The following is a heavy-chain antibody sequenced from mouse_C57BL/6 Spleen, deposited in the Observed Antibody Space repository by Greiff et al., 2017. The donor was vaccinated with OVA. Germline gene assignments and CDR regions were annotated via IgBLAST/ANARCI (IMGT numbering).Heavy chain of an antibody. D-gene: IGHD2-1*01. V-gene: IGHV3-6*01. CDR3: AGTYGNTGAMDY. Sequence: EVQLVESGPGLVKPSQSLSLTCSVTGYSITSGYYWNWIRQFPGNKLEWMGYISYDGSNNYNPSLKNRISITRDTSKNQFFLKLNSVTTEDTATYYCAGTYGNTGAMDYWGQGTSVTVS. J-gene: IGHJ4*01. CDR2: ISYDGSN. CDR1: GYSITSGYY.